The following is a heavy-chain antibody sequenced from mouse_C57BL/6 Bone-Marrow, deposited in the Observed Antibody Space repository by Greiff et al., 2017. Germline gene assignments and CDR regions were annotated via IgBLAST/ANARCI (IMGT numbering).Heavy chain of an antibody. CDR1: GYPFTSYW. J-gene: IGHJ1*03. V-gene: IGHV1-64*01. CDR2: IHPNSGST. CDR3: ARDYYYGSSFLWYFDV. Sequence: QVQLQQPGAELVKPGASVKLSCKASGYPFTSYWMHWVKQRPGQGLEWIGMIHPNSGSTNYNEKFKSKATLTVDKSSSTAYMQLSSLTSEDSAVYYCARDYYYGSSFLWYFDVWGTGTTVTVSS. D-gene: IGHD1-1*01.